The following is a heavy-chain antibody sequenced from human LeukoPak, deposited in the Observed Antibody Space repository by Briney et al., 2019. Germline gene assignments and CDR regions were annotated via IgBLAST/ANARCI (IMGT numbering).Heavy chain of an antibody. V-gene: IGHV4-39*07. CDR2: INHSGST. J-gene: IGHJ3*02. Sequence: PSETLSLTCTVSGGSISSSSYYWGWIRQPPGKGLEWIGEINHSGSTNYNPSLKSRVTISVDTSKNQFSLKLSSVTAADTAVYYCARDTSGPKRQGYYYDSSDAFDIWAKGQWSPSLQ. CDR1: GGSISSSSYY. D-gene: IGHD3-22*01. CDR3: ARDTSGPKRQGYYYDSSDAFDI.